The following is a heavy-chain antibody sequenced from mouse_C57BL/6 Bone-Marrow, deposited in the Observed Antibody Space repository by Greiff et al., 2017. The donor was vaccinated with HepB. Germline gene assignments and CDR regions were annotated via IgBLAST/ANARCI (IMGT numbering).Heavy chain of an antibody. Sequence: VQLQQSGPVLVKPGASVKMSCKASGYTFTDYYMNWVKQSHGKSLEWIGVINPYNGGTSYNQKFKGKATLTVDKSSSTAYMELNSLTSEDSAVYYCARGVMYGNLYYFDYWGQGTTLTVSS. D-gene: IGHD2-10*02. V-gene: IGHV1-19*01. J-gene: IGHJ2*01. CDR1: GYTFTDYY. CDR2: INPYNGGT. CDR3: ARGVMYGNLYYFDY.